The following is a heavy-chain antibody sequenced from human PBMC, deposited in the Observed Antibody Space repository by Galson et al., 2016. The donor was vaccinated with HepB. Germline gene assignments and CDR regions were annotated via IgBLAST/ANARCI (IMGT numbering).Heavy chain of an antibody. CDR1: GFTFSSFG. V-gene: IGHV3-30*18. CDR2: ISHNGNYK. J-gene: IGHJ4*02. CDR3: AKDPSRLLVAGSLDS. Sequence: SLRLSCAGSGFTFSSFGLHWVRQAPGKGLDWVAVISHNGNYKYYADYVKGRFTISRDTSKTTVYLQINSLRPEDTAIYYRAKDPSRLLVAGSLDSWSQGTLVTVSS. D-gene: IGHD6-19*01.